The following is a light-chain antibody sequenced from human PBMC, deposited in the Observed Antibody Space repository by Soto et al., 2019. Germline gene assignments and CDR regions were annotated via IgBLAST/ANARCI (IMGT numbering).Light chain of an antibody. Sequence: VSPGERASLSCRASQSVSSNLAWYQQKPGQAPRLLMYGASTRATGIPARFSGSGSGTEFTLTISSLQSEDFAVYYCQQYNNWPPFTFGPGTKVDIK. CDR2: GAS. V-gene: IGKV3-15*01. CDR1: QSVSSN. CDR3: QQYNNWPPFT. J-gene: IGKJ3*01.